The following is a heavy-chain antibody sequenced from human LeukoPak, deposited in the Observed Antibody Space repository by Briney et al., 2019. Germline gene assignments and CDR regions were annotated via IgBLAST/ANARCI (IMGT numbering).Heavy chain of an antibody. CDR3: ARDLYYDSRGSYPYQYGTDV. CDR2: IISLLGIA. Sequence: SVNLSCKVSGGTFSSYSISWVRQAPGQGREWVGRIISLLGIANYAHKLQGRGTITADKSTNTAYMELGSLRSEGTAVYYCARDLYYDSRGSYPYQYGTDVWRQATTLTVPS. V-gene: IGHV1-69*04. D-gene: IGHD3-22*01. CDR1: GGTFSSYS. J-gene: IGHJ6*02.